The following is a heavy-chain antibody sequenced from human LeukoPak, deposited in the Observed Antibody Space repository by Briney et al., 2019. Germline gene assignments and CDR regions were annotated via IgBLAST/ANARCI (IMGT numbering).Heavy chain of an antibody. CDR2: ISGSASST. V-gene: IGHV3-23*01. CDR3: AKEAVRDMAYDY. Sequence: GGSLRLSCAAAGFTFSSYAMSWVRQAPGKGLEWVSAISGSASSTYYADSVKGRFTISRDNSKNTLYLQMNSLRADDTAVYYCAKEAVRDMAYDYWGQGTLVIASS. D-gene: IGHD2-15*01. CDR1: GFTFSSYA. J-gene: IGHJ4*02.